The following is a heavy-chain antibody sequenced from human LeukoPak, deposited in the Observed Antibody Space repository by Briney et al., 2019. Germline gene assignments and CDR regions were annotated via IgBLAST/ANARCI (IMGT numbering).Heavy chain of an antibody. V-gene: IGHV1-2*02. J-gene: IGHJ4*02. CDR2: INPNSGGT. Sequence: ASVKVSCKASGYTFTGYYMYWVRQAPGQGLEWMGWINPNSGGTNYAQKFQGRVTITADKSTSTAYMELSSLRSEDTAVYYCARDVYSSGWIYWGQGTLVTVSS. CDR1: GYTFTGYY. CDR3: ARDVYSSGWIY. D-gene: IGHD6-19*01.